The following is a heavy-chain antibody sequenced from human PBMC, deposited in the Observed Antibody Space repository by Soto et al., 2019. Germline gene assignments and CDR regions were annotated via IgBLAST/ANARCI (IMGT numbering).Heavy chain of an antibody. CDR3: ARGLRSSSEGACYFDY. Sequence: QVQLQQWGAGLLKPSETLSLTCAVYGGSFSGYYWSWIRQPPGKGLEWIGEINHSGSTDYNPSLKSRVTISVDTSKNQFSLKLSSVTAADTAVYYCARGLRSSSEGACYFDYWGQGTLVTVSS. D-gene: IGHD6-6*01. CDR2: INHSGST. V-gene: IGHV4-34*01. CDR1: GGSFSGYY. J-gene: IGHJ4*02.